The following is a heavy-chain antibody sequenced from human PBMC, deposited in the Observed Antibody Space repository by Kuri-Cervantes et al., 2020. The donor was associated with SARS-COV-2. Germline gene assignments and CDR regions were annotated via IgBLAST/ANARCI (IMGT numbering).Heavy chain of an antibody. Sequence: ASVKVSCKASGYTFTSYYMHWVRQAPGQGLEWMGIINPSGGSTSYAQKFQGRVTMTRDTSTSTVYMELSSLRSEDTAVYYCASNRWLLLDFDYWGQGTLVTVSS. CDR2: INPSGGST. J-gene: IGHJ4*02. D-gene: IGHD3-22*01. V-gene: IGHV1-46*01. CDR3: ASNRWLLLDFDY. CDR1: GYTFTSYY.